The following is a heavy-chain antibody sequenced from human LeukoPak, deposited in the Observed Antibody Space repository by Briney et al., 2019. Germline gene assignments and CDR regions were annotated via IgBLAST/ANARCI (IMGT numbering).Heavy chain of an antibody. CDR1: SGSFSGYY. CDR2: INHSGST. J-gene: IGHJ4*02. V-gene: IGHV4-34*01. Sequence: PSETLSLTCAVYSGSFSGYYWSWMRRPPGKGLEWIGEINHSGSTNYNPSLKSRVTISVDTSKNQFSLKLSSVTAADTAVYYCARTYLGVRGWGQGTLVTVSS. D-gene: IGHD2-2*01. CDR3: ARTYLGVRG.